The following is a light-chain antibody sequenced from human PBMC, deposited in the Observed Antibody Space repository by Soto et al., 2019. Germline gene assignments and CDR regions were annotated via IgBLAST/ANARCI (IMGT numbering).Light chain of an antibody. Sequence: DIVMTQSPDSLAVSLGERATINCKSSQSVLYSSNNKDYLAWYQQKPGQPPKLPIYWASTRESGVPDRFSGSGSETDFTLTISSLQAEDVAVYYCHQYYSTPPTFGPGTKVDV. CDR3: HQYYSTPPT. J-gene: IGKJ3*01. V-gene: IGKV4-1*01. CDR1: QSVLYSSNNKDY. CDR2: WAS.